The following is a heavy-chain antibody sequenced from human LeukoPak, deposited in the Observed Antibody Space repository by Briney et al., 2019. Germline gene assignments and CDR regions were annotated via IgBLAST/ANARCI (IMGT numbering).Heavy chain of an antibody. CDR2: ISPNSGGT. CDR1: GYTFTDYY. Sequence: GASVKVSCKASGYTFTDYYLHWVRQAPGQGLEWMGWISPNSGGTDYAQKFQGRVTMTTDTSTSTAYMELRSLRSDDTAVYYCARRKGAYCGGDCYSGFDYWGQGTLVTVSS. CDR3: ARRKGAYCGGDCYSGFDY. D-gene: IGHD2-21*02. J-gene: IGHJ4*02. V-gene: IGHV1-2*02.